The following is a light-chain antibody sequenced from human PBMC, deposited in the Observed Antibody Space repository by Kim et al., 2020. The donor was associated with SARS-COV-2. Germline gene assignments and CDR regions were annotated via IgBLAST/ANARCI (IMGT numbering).Light chain of an antibody. CDR1: SSDVGGSND. J-gene: IGLJ1*01. V-gene: IGLV2-8*01. Sequence: SVTLSGTGSSSDVGGSNDVSWYQQHPGKAPKCMIDEVSKRPSGVPDRFPGSKSGNTASLTVSGLQAEDEADYYCGSYAGSNNFVFGPGTKVTVL. CDR3: GSYAGSNNFV. CDR2: EVS.